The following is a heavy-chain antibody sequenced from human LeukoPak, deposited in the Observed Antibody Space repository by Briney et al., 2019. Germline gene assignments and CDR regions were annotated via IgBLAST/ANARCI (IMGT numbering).Heavy chain of an antibody. J-gene: IGHJ6*03. Sequence: GGSLRLSCAASGFTFSSYAMSWVRQAPGKGLEWVSAISGSGGSTYYAESGKGRFTISRDNSKNTLYLQMNSLRAEDTAVYYCAKEEYYYGSGSPYYYYYMDVWGKGTTVTVSS. CDR2: ISGSGGST. CDR1: GFTFSSYA. CDR3: AKEEYYYGSGSPYYYYYMDV. V-gene: IGHV3-23*01. D-gene: IGHD3-10*01.